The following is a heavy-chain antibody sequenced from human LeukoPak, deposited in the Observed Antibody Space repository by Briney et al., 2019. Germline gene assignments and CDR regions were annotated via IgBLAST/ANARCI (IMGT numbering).Heavy chain of an antibody. CDR1: GFTFSDYY. Sequence: GGSLRLSCAASGFTFSDYYMSWIRQAPGKGLEWVSAISGSGGSTYYADSVKGRFTISRDNSKNTLYLQMNSLRAEDTAVYYCANEGVVPAAIYWGQGTLVTVSS. CDR3: ANEGVVPAAIY. CDR2: ISGSGGST. D-gene: IGHD2-2*01. V-gene: IGHV3-23*01. J-gene: IGHJ4*02.